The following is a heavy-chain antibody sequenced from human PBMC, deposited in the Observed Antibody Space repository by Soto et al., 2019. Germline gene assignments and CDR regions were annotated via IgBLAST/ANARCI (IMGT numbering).Heavy chain of an antibody. J-gene: IGHJ5*02. CDR2: IYYSGST. Sequence: PMALSSPVSGGSICGGAYYWSWNLQHPGKGLEWIGYIYYSGSTYYNPSLKSRVTISVDTSKNQFSLKLSSVTAEDTAVYYCARVLSGVVVVAANVPWFDPWGQGTLVTVSS. CDR3: ARVLSGVVVVAANVPWFDP. CDR1: GGSICGGAYY. V-gene: IGHV4-31*03. D-gene: IGHD2-15*01.